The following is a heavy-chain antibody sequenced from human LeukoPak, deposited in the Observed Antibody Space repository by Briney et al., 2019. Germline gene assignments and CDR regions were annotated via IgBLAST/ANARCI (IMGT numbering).Heavy chain of an antibody. V-gene: IGHV1-8*01. CDR1: GYTFTSYD. CDR3: ARGGRGGGSYGY. CDR2: MNPNSGNT. Sequence: ASVKVSYKASGYTFTSYDINWVRQATGQGLEWMGWMNPNSGNTGYAQKFQGRVTMTRNTSISTAYLELSSLRSEDTAVYYCARGGRGGGSYGYWGQGTLVTVSS. J-gene: IGHJ4*02. D-gene: IGHD1-26*01.